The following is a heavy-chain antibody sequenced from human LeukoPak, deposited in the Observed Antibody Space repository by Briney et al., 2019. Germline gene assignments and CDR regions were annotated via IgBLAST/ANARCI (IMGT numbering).Heavy chain of an antibody. V-gene: IGHV1-2*02. CDR1: GYTFTVYY. D-gene: IGHD3-3*01. Sequence: ASGKLCCKASGYTFTVYYMHWVRQAPGQGLEWMGWINPNSGGTNYAQKFQGRVTMTRDTSISTAYMELRRLRSEDTAVYYCARSQRFLEWLSPSFDYWGQGTLVTVSS. J-gene: IGHJ4*02. CDR3: ARSQRFLEWLSPSFDY. CDR2: INPNSGGT.